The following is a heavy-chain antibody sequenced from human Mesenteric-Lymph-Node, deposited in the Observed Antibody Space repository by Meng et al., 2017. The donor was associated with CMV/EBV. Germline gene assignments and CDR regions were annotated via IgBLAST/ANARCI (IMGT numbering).Heavy chain of an antibody. V-gene: IGHV3-9*01. CDR3: ARGYCSSISCLFDY. J-gene: IGHJ4*02. CDR2: ITWNGGAV. D-gene: IGHD2-2*01. Sequence: SLKISCAASGFNFDDYAMHWVRQTPGKGLEWVSGITWNGGAVGYADSVKGRFTVSRDNPKNSLYLQMNSLRAEDTAVYYCARGYCSSISCLFDYWGQGTLVTVSS. CDR1: GFNFDDYA.